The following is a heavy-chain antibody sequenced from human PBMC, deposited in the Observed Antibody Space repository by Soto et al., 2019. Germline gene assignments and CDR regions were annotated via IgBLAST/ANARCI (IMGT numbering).Heavy chain of an antibody. CDR2: IYYSGST. D-gene: IGHD2-2*02. V-gene: IGHV4-31*03. CDR1: GGSISSGGYY. Sequence: SETLSLTCTVSGGSISSGGYYWSWIRQHPGKGLEWIGYIYYSGSTYYNTSLKSRVTISVDTSKNQFSLKLSSVTAADTDEYCCARGKVKPRYCSSTSCYSYMDVWGKGTTVTVSS. CDR3: ARGKVKPRYCSSTSCYSYMDV. J-gene: IGHJ6*03.